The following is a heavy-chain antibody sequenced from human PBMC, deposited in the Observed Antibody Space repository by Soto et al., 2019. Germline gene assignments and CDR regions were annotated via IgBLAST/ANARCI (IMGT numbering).Heavy chain of an antibody. J-gene: IGHJ6*02. D-gene: IGHD4-4*01. V-gene: IGHV3-66*01. CDR1: GFTISSNY. Sequence: GGSLRLSCAASGFTISSNYMNWVRQAPGKGLEWVSVIYSGGTTFYVDSVKGRFTISRDFSKDTLYLQMNSLRAEDTAVYYCASTTVGYYSGMDVWGQGTTVTV. CDR2: IYSGGTT. CDR3: ASTTVGYYSGMDV.